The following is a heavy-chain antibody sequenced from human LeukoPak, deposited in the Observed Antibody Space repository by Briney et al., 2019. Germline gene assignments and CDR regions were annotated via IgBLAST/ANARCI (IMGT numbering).Heavy chain of an antibody. CDR2: ITGSSSSSDGGAI. D-gene: IGHD4-17*01. CDR3: ARATTVTRWVYFDY. J-gene: IGHJ4*02. V-gene: IGHV3-48*04. Sequence: GGSLRLSCTASGFTFSTYSMNWVRQAPGRGLEWVSYITGSSSSSDGGAIQYADSVKGRFTISRDNAKNSLYLQMNSLRAEDTAVYYCARATTVTRWVYFDYWGQGTLVTVSS. CDR1: GFTFSTYS.